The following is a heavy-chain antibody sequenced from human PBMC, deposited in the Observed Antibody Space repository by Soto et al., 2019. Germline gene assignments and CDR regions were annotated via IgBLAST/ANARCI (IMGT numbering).Heavy chain of an antibody. Sequence: GGSLRLSCAASGFTFSSYAMHWVRQAPGKGLEWVAILSYDGSNKYYTDSVKGRFTISRDNSKKTLYLQMNSLRTEDTAVYYCARDLASLYSSTWYYFDLWGQGTLVTVSS. J-gene: IGHJ4*02. CDR3: ARDLASLYSSTWYYFDL. CDR2: LSYDGSNK. D-gene: IGHD6-13*01. CDR1: GFTFSSYA. V-gene: IGHV3-30-3*01.